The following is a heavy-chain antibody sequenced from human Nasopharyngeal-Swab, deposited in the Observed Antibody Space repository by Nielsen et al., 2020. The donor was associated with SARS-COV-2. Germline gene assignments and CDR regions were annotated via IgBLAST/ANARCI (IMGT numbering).Heavy chain of an antibody. CDR2: IYTSGST. CDR1: GCPISGGTYY. CDR3: AREGSSWYKFDY. J-gene: IGHJ4*02. V-gene: IGHV4-61*02. D-gene: IGHD6-13*01. Sequence: SDTLSLTCTPPGCPISGGTYYWSWIRQPAGKGLEWIGRIYTSGSTNYNPSLKSRVTISVDTSKNQFSLKMSSVTAADTAVYYCAREGSSWYKFDYWGQGTLVTVSS.